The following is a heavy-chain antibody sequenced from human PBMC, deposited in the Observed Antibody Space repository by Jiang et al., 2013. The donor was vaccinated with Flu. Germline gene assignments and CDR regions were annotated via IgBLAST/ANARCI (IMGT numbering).Heavy chain of an antibody. Sequence: QLVESGAEVKKPGASVKVSCKASGYTFTSYYMHWVRQAPGQGLEWMGIINPSGGSTSYAQKFQGRVTVTRDTSTSTVYMELSSLRSEDTAVYYCARGRLYYYDSSGSAHDYWGQGTLVTVSS. CDR1: GYTFTSYY. V-gene: IGHV1-46*01. D-gene: IGHD3-22*01. J-gene: IGHJ4*02. CDR2: INPSGGST. CDR3: ARGRLYYYDSSGSAHDY.